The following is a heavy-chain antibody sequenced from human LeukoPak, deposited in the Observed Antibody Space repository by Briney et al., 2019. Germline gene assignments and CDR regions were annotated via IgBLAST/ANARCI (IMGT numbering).Heavy chain of an antibody. CDR2: VRGRDDST. CDR3: AKDGYCTTVTCYGWLDY. Sequence: GGSLRLSCVASGFTVSSYAMSWVRLAPGKGLEWVTGVRGRDDSTFYADSVRGRFTISRDNSRNTLYLQMDSLRAEDTAVYYRAKDGYCTTVTCYGWLDYWGLGTLVTVSS. CDR1: GFTVSSYA. D-gene: IGHD2-2*03. V-gene: IGHV3-23*01. J-gene: IGHJ4*02.